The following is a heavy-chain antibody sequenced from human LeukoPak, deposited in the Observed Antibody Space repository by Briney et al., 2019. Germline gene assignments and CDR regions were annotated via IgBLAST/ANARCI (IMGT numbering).Heavy chain of an antibody. D-gene: IGHD3-10*01. V-gene: IGHV3-23*01. CDR3: ATDPGTEGLDY. CDR2: ISANGGDK. J-gene: IGHJ4*02. Sequence: GGSLRLSCAVSGFTFSTYAMSWVRQAPGQGLQWVSAISANGGDKYYADYVKGRFTISRDNSKDTLFLQMNSLRVEDTALYFCATDPGTEGLDYWGQGTLVTVSS. CDR1: GFTFSTYA.